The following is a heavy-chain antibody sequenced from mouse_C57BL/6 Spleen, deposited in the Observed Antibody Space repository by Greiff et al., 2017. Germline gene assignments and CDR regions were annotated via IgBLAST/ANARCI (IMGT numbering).Heavy chain of an antibody. Sequence: EVHLVESGGGLVKPGGSLKLSCAASGFTFSSYTMSWVRQTPEKRLEWVATISGGGGNTYYPDSVKGRFTISRDNAKNTLYLQMSSLRSEDTALYYCARGNDGGAMDYWGQGTSVTVSS. J-gene: IGHJ4*01. CDR1: GFTFSSYT. V-gene: IGHV5-9*01. CDR2: ISGGGGNT. CDR3: ARGNDGGAMDY. D-gene: IGHD2-3*01.